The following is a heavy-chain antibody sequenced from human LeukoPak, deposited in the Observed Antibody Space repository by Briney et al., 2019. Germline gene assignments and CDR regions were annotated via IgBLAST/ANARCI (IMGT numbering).Heavy chain of an antibody. J-gene: IGHJ4*02. CDR3: ARLASGTSDGGDY. Sequence: SQTLSLTCAISGDSVSSNSATWNWIRQSPSRGLEWLGRTYYRSKWFRDYAVSVKSRITINPDTSKNQFSRQLNSLTPEDTAVYYCARLASGTSDGGDYWGQGTLATVSS. CDR1: GDSVSSNSAT. CDR2: TYYRSKWFR. D-gene: IGHD1-26*01. V-gene: IGHV6-1*01.